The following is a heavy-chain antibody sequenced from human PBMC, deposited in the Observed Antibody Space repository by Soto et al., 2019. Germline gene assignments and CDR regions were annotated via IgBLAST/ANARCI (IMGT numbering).Heavy chain of an antibody. CDR1: GGSISSGDYY. J-gene: IGHJ4*02. D-gene: IGHD6-13*01. CDR2: IYYSGST. CDR3: ARAPRFIAAAGTFDY. Sequence: QVQLQESGPGLVKPSQTLSLTCTVCGGSISSGDYYWSWIRQPPGKGLEWIGYIYYSGSTYYNPSLKSRVTISVDTSKNQFSLKLSSVTAADTAVYYCARAPRFIAAAGTFDYWGQGTLVTVSS. V-gene: IGHV4-30-4*01.